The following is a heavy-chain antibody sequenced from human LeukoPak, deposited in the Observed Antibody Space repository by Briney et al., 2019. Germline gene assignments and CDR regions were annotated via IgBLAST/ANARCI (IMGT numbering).Heavy chain of an antibody. J-gene: IGHJ4*02. D-gene: IGHD2-15*01. CDR1: GYTFTSYG. Sequence: RASVKVSCKASGYTFTSYGISWVRQAPGQGLEWMGWISAYNGNTNYAQKLQGRVTMTTDTSTSTAYMELRSLRSDDTAVYYCARDSPGCSGGSCYTTLFDYWGQGTLVTVSS. CDR2: ISAYNGNT. CDR3: ARDSPGCSGGSCYTTLFDY. V-gene: IGHV1-18*01.